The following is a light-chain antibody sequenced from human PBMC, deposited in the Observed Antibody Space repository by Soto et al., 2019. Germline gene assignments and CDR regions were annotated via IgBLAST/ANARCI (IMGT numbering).Light chain of an antibody. CDR3: QLYGSPTLYI. J-gene: IGKJ2*01. CDR2: GAS. CDR1: QSVRSTY. Sequence: EVVLTQSPGTLSLSPGETAALSCRASQSVRSTYLAWYQQKPGQAPRLLTYGASSRATGIPDRFSGSGSGTDFTLTISRLEPDDFAVYYCQLYGSPTLYIFGQGTKLEI. V-gene: IGKV3-20*01.